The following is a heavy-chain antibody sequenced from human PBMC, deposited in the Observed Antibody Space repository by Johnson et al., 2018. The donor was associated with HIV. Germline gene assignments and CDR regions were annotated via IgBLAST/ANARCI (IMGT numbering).Heavy chain of an antibody. D-gene: IGHD3-3*01. CDR3: TDYNFWTKRAFDI. J-gene: IGHJ3*02. Sequence: VQLVESGGGVVQPGGSLRLSCAASGFTFSSNYMSWVRQAPGKGLEWVAVISYEGSTKYYADSVKGRFTISRDDSKNTLYLQMNSLKIEDTAVYYCTDYNFWTKRAFDIWGQGTMVTVSS. CDR1: GFTFSSNY. V-gene: IGHV3-30*03. CDR2: ISYEGSTK.